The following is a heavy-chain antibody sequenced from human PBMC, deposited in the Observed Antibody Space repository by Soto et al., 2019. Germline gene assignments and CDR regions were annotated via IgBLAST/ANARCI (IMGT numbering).Heavy chain of an antibody. V-gene: IGHV1-69*02. J-gene: IGHJ4*02. CDR2: IIPILGIA. CDR1: GGTFSSYT. D-gene: IGHD5-12*01. Sequence: QVQLVQSGAEVKKPGSSVKVSCKASGGTFSSYTISWVRQAPGQGLEWMGRIIPILGIANYAQKFQGRVTITADKSTSTAYMELSSLRSEDTAVYYCATCGYSGYGHFDYWGQGTLVTVSS. CDR3: ATCGYSGYGHFDY.